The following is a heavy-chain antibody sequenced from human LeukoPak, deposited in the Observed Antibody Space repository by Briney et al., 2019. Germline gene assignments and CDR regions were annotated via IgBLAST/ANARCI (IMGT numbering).Heavy chain of an antibody. CDR1: GGSISSYY. D-gene: IGHD5-24*01. J-gene: IGHJ4*02. Sequence: SETLSLTCTVSGGSISSYYWSWIRQPPGKGLEWIGYIYYSGSTNYNPSLKSRVTISVDTSKNQFSLKLSSVTAADTAVYYCARVDGYNAYWGQGTLVTVSS. CDR2: IYYSGST. CDR3: ARVDGYNAY. V-gene: IGHV4-59*01.